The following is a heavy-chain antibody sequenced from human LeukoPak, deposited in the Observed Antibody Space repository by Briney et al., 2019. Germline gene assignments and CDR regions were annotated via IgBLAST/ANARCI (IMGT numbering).Heavy chain of an antibody. Sequence: ASVKVSCKASGYTFTSYSISWVRQAPGQGLEWMGWISAYNGNTNYAQKLQGRVTMTTDTSTSTAYMELRSLRSDDTAVYYCARIAVLRLLPPRYYFDYWGQGTLVTVSS. V-gene: IGHV1-18*01. CDR2: ISAYNGNT. J-gene: IGHJ4*02. CDR3: ARIAVLRLLPPRYYFDY. CDR1: GYTFTSYS. D-gene: IGHD3-22*01.